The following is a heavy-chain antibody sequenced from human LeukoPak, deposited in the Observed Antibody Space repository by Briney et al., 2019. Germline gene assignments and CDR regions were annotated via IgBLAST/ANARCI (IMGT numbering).Heavy chain of an antibody. CDR3: ASLGLYSSYLNNWFDP. CDR1: GGTFSSYA. J-gene: IGHJ5*02. Sequence: ASVKVSCKASGGTFSSYAISWVRQAPGQGLEWMGGIIPIFGTANYAQKFQGRVTITADESTCTAYMELSSLRSEDTAVYYCASLGLYSSYLNNWFDPWGQGTLVTVSS. D-gene: IGHD6-6*01. V-gene: IGHV1-69*13. CDR2: IIPIFGTA.